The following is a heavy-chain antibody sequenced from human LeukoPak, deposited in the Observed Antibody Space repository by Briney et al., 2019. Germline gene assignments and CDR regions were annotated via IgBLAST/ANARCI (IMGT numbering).Heavy chain of an antibody. V-gene: IGHV1-69*06. CDR3: ALGDGYNYYYYYHMDV. J-gene: IGHJ6*03. CDR1: GGTFSSYA. D-gene: IGHD5-24*01. CDR2: IIPIFGTA. Sequence: ASVKVSCKASGGTFSSYAISWVRQAPGKGLEWMGGIIPIFGTANYAQKFQGRVTITADKSTSTAYMELSSLRSEDTAVYYCALGDGYNYYYYYHMDVWGKGTTVTVSS.